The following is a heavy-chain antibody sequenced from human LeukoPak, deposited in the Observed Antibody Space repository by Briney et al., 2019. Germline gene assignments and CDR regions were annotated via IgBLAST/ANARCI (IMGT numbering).Heavy chain of an antibody. CDR1: GFTFSSYS. CDR2: ISGSSSYI. J-gene: IGHJ6*03. V-gene: IGHV3-21*01. D-gene: IGHD3-10*01. CDR3: ARVDGSGSYYYYYYYYMDV. Sequence: PGGSLRLSCAASGFTFSSYSMNWVRQAPGKGLEWVSSISGSSSYIYYADSVKGRFTISRDNAKNTLYLQMNSLRAEDTAVYYCARVDGSGSYYYYYYYYMDVWGKGTTVTISS.